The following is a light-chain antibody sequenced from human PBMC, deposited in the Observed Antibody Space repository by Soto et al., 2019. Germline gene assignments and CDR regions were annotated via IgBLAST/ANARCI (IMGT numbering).Light chain of an antibody. V-gene: IGLV2-11*01. Sequence: QSVLTQRRSVSGSPGQSVTISCTGTSNDVGGYNYVSWYQQHPGKAPKLMIYDVSKRPSGVPDRFSGSKSGNTASLTISGLQAEDEADYYCCSYAGTYTFYVFGTGTKVT. J-gene: IGLJ1*01. CDR3: CSYAGTYTFYV. CDR1: SNDVGGYNY. CDR2: DVS.